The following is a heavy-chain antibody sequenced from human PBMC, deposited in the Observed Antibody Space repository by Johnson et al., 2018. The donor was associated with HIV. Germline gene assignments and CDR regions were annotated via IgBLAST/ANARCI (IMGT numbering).Heavy chain of an antibody. CDR2: ITYDGSNK. D-gene: IGHD6-13*01. Sequence: QVQLVESGGGLVKPGGSLRLSCAASGFTFSDYYMSWIRQAPGKGLAWVAVITYDGSNKYYADFVKGRFTNYRDNSKNPVFQQMNSLRIDDTSVYFCARDQAYRSSWAFSFDIWGQGTIVIVSS. V-gene: IGHV3-30-3*01. CDR1: GFTFSDYY. CDR3: ARDQAYRSSWAFSFDI. J-gene: IGHJ3*02.